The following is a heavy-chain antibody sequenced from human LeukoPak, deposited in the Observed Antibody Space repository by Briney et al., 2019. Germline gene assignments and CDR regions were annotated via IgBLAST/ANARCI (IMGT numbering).Heavy chain of an antibody. V-gene: IGHV3-48*01. CDR1: GFTFSTEP. J-gene: IGHJ4*02. D-gene: IGHD2-8*02. CDR3: VRDQTWSFDS. Sequence: PGGSLRLSCAASGFTFSTEPMNWVRQAPGKGLEWLSNIRSSGTEMYYAESVKGRFTISRDNAKNSLFLQMNSLRVEDTAVYYCVRDQTWSFDSWGQGTLVIVSS. CDR2: IRSSGTEM.